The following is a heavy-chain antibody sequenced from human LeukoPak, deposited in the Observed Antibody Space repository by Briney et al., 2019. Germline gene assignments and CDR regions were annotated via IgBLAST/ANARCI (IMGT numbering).Heavy chain of an antibody. Sequence: ASVKVSFKASGYTFTSYYMHWVRQAPGQGLEWMGIINPSGGSTSYAQKFQGRVTMTRDTSTSTVYMELSSLRSEDTAVYYCARDPGLVVVTAPEPNEYYYYYYGMDVWGQGTTVTVSS. CDR1: GYTFTSYY. D-gene: IGHD2-21*02. V-gene: IGHV1-46*01. CDR2: INPSGGST. J-gene: IGHJ6*02. CDR3: ARDPGLVVVTAPEPNEYYYYYYGMDV.